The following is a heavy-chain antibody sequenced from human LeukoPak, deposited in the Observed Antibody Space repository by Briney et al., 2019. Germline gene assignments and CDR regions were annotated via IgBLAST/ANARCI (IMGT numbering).Heavy chain of an antibody. CDR1: GFTFSRYA. V-gene: IGHV3-64D*06. CDR2: ISSNGGST. D-gene: IGHD3-10*01. J-gene: IGHJ4*02. CDR3: VKDGSGSYYTYYFDY. Sequence: GGSLRLSCSASGFTFSRYAMHWVRQAPGKGLEYASAISSNGGSTYFADSVKGRFTISRDNSKNTLYLQMSSLRAEDTAVYYCVKDGSGSYYTYYFDYWGQGTLVTVSS.